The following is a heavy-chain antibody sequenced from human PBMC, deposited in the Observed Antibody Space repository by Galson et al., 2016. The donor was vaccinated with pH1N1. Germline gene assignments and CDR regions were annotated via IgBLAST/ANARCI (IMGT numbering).Heavy chain of an antibody. CDR1: GFTVSSNY. J-gene: IGHJ3*02. Sequence: SLRLSCAASGFTVSSNYMSWVRQAPGKGLEWVSVIYSGGSTYYADSVKGRFTISRDNSKNTLYLQMNSLRAEDTAAYYCARGIYGRYHCDIWGQGTMVTVSS. CDR2: IYSGGST. D-gene: IGHD3-16*02. V-gene: IGHV3-66*02. CDR3: ARGIYGRYHCDI.